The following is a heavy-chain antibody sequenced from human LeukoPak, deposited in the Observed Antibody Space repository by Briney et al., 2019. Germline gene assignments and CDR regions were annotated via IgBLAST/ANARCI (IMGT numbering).Heavy chain of an antibody. CDR1: GYTFTGYY. Sequence: ASVKVSCKASGYTFTGYYMHWVRQAPGQGLEWMGWINPNSGGTNYAQKFQGWVTMTRDTSISTAYMDLSRLRSDDTAVYYCARGSPGIAVAGTSFDYWGQGTLVTVSS. D-gene: IGHD6-19*01. V-gene: IGHV1-2*04. CDR2: INPNSGGT. CDR3: ARGSPGIAVAGTSFDY. J-gene: IGHJ4*02.